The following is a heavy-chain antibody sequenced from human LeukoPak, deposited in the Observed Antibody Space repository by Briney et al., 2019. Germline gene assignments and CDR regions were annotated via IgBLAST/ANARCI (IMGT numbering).Heavy chain of an antibody. CDR1: GFTFSNHG. J-gene: IGHJ4*02. Sequence: GGSLRLSCAASGFTFSNHGMQWVRQAPGKGLEWVAFIRYDGTKQFYADSVKGRCTISRDNSKNTLHLQMNSLRAEDTAVYYCAKGFSTTESALDYWGQGTLVTVSS. V-gene: IGHV3-30*02. D-gene: IGHD4-11*01. CDR3: AKGFSTTESALDY. CDR2: IRYDGTKQ.